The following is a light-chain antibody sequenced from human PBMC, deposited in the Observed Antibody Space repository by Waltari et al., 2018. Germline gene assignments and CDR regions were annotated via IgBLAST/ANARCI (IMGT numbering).Light chain of an antibody. CDR2: DVY. Sequence: QSALPQPASVSGSPGQSIPLSCTGTSSDVGGYAFVSWYQQYPGKAPKLVIYDVYYRPSGVSDRFSASKSGNTASLTISGLQTEDEADYYCSSYTSISTSVVFGGGTKLTVL. CDR1: SSDVGGYAF. J-gene: IGLJ2*01. V-gene: IGLV2-14*03. CDR3: SSYTSISTSVV.